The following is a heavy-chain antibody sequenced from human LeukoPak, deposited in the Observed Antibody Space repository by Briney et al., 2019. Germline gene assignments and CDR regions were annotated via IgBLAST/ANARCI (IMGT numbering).Heavy chain of an antibody. V-gene: IGHV4-59*01. Sequence: KPSETLSLTCTVSGGSISSYYWSWIRQPPGKGLEWIGYIYYSGSTNYNPSLKSRVTISVDTSKNQFSLKLSSVTAADTAVYYCARQHSSGWTPYYFDYWGQGTLVTVSS. CDR2: IYYSGST. J-gene: IGHJ4*02. CDR1: GGSISSYY. D-gene: IGHD6-19*01. CDR3: ARQHSSGWTPYYFDY.